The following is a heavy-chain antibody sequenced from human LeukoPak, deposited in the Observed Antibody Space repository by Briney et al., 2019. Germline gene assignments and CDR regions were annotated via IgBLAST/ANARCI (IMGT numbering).Heavy chain of an antibody. J-gene: IGHJ4*02. CDR1: GGSISSYY. D-gene: IGHD4-23*01. Sequence: SETLSLTCTVSGGSISSYYWSWIRQPPGKGLEWIGYIYYSGSTNYNPSLKSRVTISVDTSKNQFSLKLSSVTAADTAVYYCARGFLRWDFDYWGQGTLFTVSS. CDR2: IYYSGST. V-gene: IGHV4-59*01. CDR3: ARGFLRWDFDY.